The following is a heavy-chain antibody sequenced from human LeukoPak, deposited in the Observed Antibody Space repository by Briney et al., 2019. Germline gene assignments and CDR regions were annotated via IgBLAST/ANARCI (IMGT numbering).Heavy chain of an antibody. CDR2: ISGDGSRT. D-gene: IGHD2-15*01. Sequence: PGGSLRLSCEASRYTFSSYLMHRVRHAPGNGVVWVLHISGDGSRTSYADYVKGLITSSRNNAKNTLYLQMNSLRDEDTAVYYCARDRGYCIDFWGQGTVVIVSA. J-gene: IGHJ4*02. CDR1: RYTFSSYL. V-gene: IGHV3-74*01. CDR3: ARDRGYCIDF.